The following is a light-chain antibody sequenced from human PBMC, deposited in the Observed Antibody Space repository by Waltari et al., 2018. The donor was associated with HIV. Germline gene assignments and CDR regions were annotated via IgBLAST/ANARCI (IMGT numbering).Light chain of an antibody. CDR3: QSYDSSLSGSV. Sequence: SVLTQPPSVSGAPGQRVTISCTGSSSNIGAAYDVHWYQQRQGTAPKLLIPGNSNRPSGVPVRFSGSKSGTSASLAITGLQAEDEADYYCQSYDSSLSGSVFGGGTKLTVL. CDR1: SSNIGAAYD. V-gene: IGLV1-40*01. J-gene: IGLJ2*01. CDR2: GNS.